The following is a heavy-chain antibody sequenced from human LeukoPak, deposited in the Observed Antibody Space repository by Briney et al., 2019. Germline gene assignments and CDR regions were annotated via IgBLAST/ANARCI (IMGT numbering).Heavy chain of an antibody. V-gene: IGHV4-59*08. D-gene: IGHD2-15*01. Sequence: PSETLSLTCTVSGGCISSYYWSWIRQPPGKGLEWIGYIYYSGSTNYNPSLKSRVTISVDTSKNQFSLKLSSVTAADTAVYYCARRGMSLGYCSGGSCEGWFDPWGQGTLVTVSS. CDR1: GGCISSYY. CDR2: IYYSGST. J-gene: IGHJ5*02. CDR3: ARRGMSLGYCSGGSCEGWFDP.